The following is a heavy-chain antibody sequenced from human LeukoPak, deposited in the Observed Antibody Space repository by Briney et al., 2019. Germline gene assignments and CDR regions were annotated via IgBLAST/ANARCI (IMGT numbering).Heavy chain of an antibody. CDR1: GGFISSSSYY. D-gene: IGHD3-22*01. CDR2: IYYSGST. Sequence: SETLSLTCTVSGGFISSSSYYWGWIRQPPGKGLEWIGSIYYSGSTYYNPSLKSRVTISVDTSKNQFSLKLSSVTAADTAVYYRASGRITMIVVVRPFDYWGQGTLVTVSS. V-gene: IGHV4-39*01. CDR3: ASGRITMIVVVRPFDY. J-gene: IGHJ4*02.